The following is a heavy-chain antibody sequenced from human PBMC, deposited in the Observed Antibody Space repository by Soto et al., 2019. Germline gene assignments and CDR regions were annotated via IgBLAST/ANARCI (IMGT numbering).Heavy chain of an antibody. D-gene: IGHD1-26*01. Sequence: GGSLRLSCAASGFTFTSYEMNWVRQAPGKGLEWVAVISYDGSNKYYADSVKGRFTISRDNSKNTLYLQMNSLRAEDTAVYYCARLPSLLHPGWFDPWGQGTLVTVSS. CDR1: GFTFTSYE. J-gene: IGHJ5*02. V-gene: IGHV3-30-3*01. CDR3: ARLPSLLHPGWFDP. CDR2: ISYDGSNK.